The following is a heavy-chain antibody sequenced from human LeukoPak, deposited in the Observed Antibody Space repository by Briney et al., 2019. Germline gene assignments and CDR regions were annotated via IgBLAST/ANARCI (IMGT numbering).Heavy chain of an antibody. Sequence: SETLSLTCAVYGGSFSGYYWSWIRQPPGKGLEWIGEINHSGSTNYNPSLKSRVTISVDTSKNQFSLKLSSVTAADTAVYYCARGTPGRVQWELPTYYFDYWGQGTLVTVSS. V-gene: IGHV4-34*01. CDR2: INHSGST. CDR3: ARGTPGRVQWELPTYYFDY. D-gene: IGHD1-26*01. CDR1: GGSFSGYY. J-gene: IGHJ4*02.